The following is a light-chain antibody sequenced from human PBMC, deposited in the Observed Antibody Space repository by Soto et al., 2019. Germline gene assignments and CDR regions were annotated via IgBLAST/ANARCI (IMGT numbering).Light chain of an antibody. J-gene: IGKJ4*01. CDR3: MQALQTPLT. Sequence: DIVMTQSPLSLPVTPGEPASISCRSSQSLLHSNGYNYLDWYLQKPGQSPQVLIYLGSNRASGVPDRFSGSGSGTDFTLKISRAEAEDVGVYYCMQALQTPLTFGGGTKVEIK. V-gene: IGKV2-28*01. CDR1: QSLLHSNGYNY. CDR2: LGS.